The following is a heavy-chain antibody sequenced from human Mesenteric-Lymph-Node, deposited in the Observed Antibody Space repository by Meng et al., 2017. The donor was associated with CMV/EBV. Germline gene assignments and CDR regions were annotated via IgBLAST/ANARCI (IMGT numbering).Heavy chain of an antibody. V-gene: IGHV3-23*01. D-gene: IGHD2-8*02. J-gene: IGHJ4*02. Sequence: GESLKISCAASGFTFSSYAMSWVRQAPGKGLEWVSAITGSGGSTYYADSVKGRFTISRDNSKNTLYLQMNSLRAEDTAVYYCAKGTGVGNSYYFAFWGQGTQVTVSS. CDR3: AKGTGVGNSYYFAF. CDR1: GFTFSSYA. CDR2: ITGSGGST.